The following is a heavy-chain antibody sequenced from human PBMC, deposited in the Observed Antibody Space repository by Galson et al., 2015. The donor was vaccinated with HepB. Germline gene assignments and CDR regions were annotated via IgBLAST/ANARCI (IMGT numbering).Heavy chain of an antibody. J-gene: IGHJ4*02. V-gene: IGHV3-23*01. CDR1: AFNFRDYA. Sequence: SLRLSCAASAFNFRDYAMTWVRQAPGRGLEWVSGIGSTGGGTFYTDSVKGRSTISRDNVKNTLYLQMSSLRADDTAVYYCAKDVVSCASPTSCYFRTLESWGQGTLVTVSS. CDR2: IGSTGGGT. CDR3: AKDVVSCASPTSCYFRTLES. D-gene: IGHD2-2*01.